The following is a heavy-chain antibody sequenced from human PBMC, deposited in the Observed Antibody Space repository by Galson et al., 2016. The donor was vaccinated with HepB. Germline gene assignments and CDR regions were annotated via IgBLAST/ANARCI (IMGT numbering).Heavy chain of an antibody. V-gene: IGHV3-23*01. J-gene: IGHJ4*02. D-gene: IGHD3-10*01. CDR3: AKMSLLSGGYFDY. CDR2: ISGSGNST. Sequence: SLRLSCAASGFTFSSYAMSWVRQAPGKRLEWVSAISGSGNSTYYADSVKGRFTISRDNSKNTLYLQVNSLRVEDTAVYYCAKMSLLSGGYFDYWGQGTLVTVSS. CDR1: GFTFSSYA.